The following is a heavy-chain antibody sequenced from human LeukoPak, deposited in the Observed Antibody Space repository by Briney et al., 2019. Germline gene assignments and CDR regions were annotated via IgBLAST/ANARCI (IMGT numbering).Heavy chain of an antibody. D-gene: IGHD2-21*01. V-gene: IGHV3-23*01. CDR3: TRHVERSMGFVDY. J-gene: IGHJ4*02. CDR2: ISGSTENT. Sequence: PGGSLRLSCAASGFTFSNYAMSWVRKAPGKGLEWVSTISGSTENTYYADSVKGRFTISRDNSKNTLYLQMNSLKTEDTAVYYCTRHVERSMGFVDYGGQGPRATVSS. CDR1: GFTFSNYA.